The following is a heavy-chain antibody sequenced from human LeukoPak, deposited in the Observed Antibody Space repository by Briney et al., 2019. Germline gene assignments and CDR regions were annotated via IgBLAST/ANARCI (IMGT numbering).Heavy chain of an antibody. D-gene: IGHD3-10*01. CDR3: ARGRDYYGSGSYYTS. V-gene: IGHV4-30-2*01. J-gene: IGHJ5*02. Sequence: NPSETLSLTCAVSGGSISSGGYSWSWIRQPPGKGLEWIGYIYHSGSTYYNPSLKSRVTISVDRSKNQFSLKLSSVTAADTAVYCCARGRDYYGSGSYYTSWGQGTLVTVSS. CDR1: GGSISSGGYS. CDR2: IYHSGST.